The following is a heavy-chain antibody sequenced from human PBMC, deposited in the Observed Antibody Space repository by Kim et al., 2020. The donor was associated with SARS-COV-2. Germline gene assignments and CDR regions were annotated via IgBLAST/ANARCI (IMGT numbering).Heavy chain of an antibody. D-gene: IGHD2-21*02. CDR3: AKTRGDVQGAFDV. CDR2: ITHSSHT. CDR1: GFAFSTFA. V-gene: IGHV3-23*01. J-gene: IGHJ3*01. Sequence: GGSLRLSCAASGFAFSTFAVTWVRQAPGAGLEWVSAITHSSHTYNAESVRGRFITSRDNSKNTLFLHMDSLRAEDTAIYYCAKTRGDVQGAFDVWGPGT.